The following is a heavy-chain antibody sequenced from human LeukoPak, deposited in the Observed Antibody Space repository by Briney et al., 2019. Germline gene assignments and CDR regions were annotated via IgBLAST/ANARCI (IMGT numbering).Heavy chain of an antibody. CDR1: GFTIDDCA. D-gene: IGHD6-19*01. J-gene: IGHJ4*02. Sequence: PGRTLRLSCAASGFTIDDCAMHWVRQGPRKGLEWVSGISWNSGSIRYADSVKGRFTISRDNAKNSLYLQMNSLRAEDTAVYYCARGHSSGWYVGYWGQGTLVTVSS. CDR2: ISWNSGSI. V-gene: IGHV3-9*01. CDR3: ARGHSSGWYVGY.